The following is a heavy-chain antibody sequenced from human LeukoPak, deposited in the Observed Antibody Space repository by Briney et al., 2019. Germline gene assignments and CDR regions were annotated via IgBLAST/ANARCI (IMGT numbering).Heavy chain of an antibody. V-gene: IGHV4-4*07. D-gene: IGHD6-13*01. CDR2: IYTSGST. Sequence: SETLSLTCTVSGGSISSYYWSWIRQPAGKGLEWIGRIYTSGSTNYNPSLKSRVTMSVDTSKNQFFLKLSSVTAADTAVYYCARESTAAGRYYYYYYMDVWGKGTTVTVSS. CDR3: ARESTAAGRYYYYYYMDV. CDR1: GGSISSYY. J-gene: IGHJ6*03.